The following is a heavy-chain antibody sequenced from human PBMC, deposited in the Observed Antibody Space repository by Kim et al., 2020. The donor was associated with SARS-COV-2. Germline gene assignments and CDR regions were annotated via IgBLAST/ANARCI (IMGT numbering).Heavy chain of an antibody. CDR2: VNPRGGST. Sequence: ASVKVSCKTSGYTFGNYHMHWVRRAPGQGLEWMGVVNPRGGSTIYAQQFRDRITMTRDTSTSTVYLELRSLRSNDTAVYYCATGITMIRGLYIKPPDAFDKWGQGTMVIVSS. CDR3: ATGITMIRGLYIKPPDAFDK. D-gene: IGHD3-10*01. J-gene: IGHJ3*02. V-gene: IGHV1-46*01. CDR1: GYTFGNYH.